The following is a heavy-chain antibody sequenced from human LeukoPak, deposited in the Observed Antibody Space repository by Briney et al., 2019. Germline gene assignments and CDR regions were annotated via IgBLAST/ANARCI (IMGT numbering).Heavy chain of an antibody. CDR1: GGSISSYY. D-gene: IGHD6-13*01. CDR3: ARVRRGSSSWYGDFDY. J-gene: IGHJ4*02. V-gene: IGHV4-59*01. Sequence: SETLSLTCTVSGGSISSYYWSWIRQPPGKGLEWIGYIYYSGSTNYNPSLKSRVTISVDTSKNQFSLKLSSVTAADTAVYYCARVRRGSSSWYGDFDYWGQGTLVTASS. CDR2: IYYSGST.